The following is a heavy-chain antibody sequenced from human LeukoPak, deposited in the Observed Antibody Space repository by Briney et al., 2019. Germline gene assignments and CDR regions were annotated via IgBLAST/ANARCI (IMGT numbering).Heavy chain of an antibody. J-gene: IGHJ4*02. Sequence: ASVTVSCKASGYAFTSYAMHWVRQAPGQRLEWMGWINAGNGNTKYSQKFQGRVTITRDTSASTAYMELSSLRSEDTAVYYCARDYSSSYLMDYWGQGTLVTVSS. CDR1: GYAFTSYA. V-gene: IGHV1-3*01. CDR2: INAGNGNT. D-gene: IGHD6-6*01. CDR3: ARDYSSSYLMDY.